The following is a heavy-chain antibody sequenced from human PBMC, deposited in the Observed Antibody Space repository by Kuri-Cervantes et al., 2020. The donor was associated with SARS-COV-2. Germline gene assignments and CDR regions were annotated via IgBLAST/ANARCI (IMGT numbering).Heavy chain of an antibody. Sequence: SETLSLTCAVSGGSISSGGYYWSWIRQPPGKGLEWIGYIYYSGRTNYNPSLKSRVTISVDTSKNQFSLKLSSVTAADTAVYYCARGYCSSTSCLPVDYYGMDVWGQGTTVTVSS. CDR2: IYYSGRT. J-gene: IGHJ6*02. CDR3: ARGYCSSTSCLPVDYYGMDV. CDR1: GGSISSGGYY. V-gene: IGHV4-61*08. D-gene: IGHD2-2*01.